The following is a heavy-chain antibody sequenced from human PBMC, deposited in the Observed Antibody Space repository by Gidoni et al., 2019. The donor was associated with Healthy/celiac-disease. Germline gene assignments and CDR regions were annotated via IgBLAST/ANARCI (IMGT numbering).Heavy chain of an antibody. CDR2: ISSSSSYI. CDR3: ARVASYYDFWSGPNWFDP. J-gene: IGHJ5*02. V-gene: IGHV3-21*01. Sequence: EVQLVESGGGLVKPGGSLRLSCAASGFTFSSYSMNWVRQAPGKGLEWVSSISSSSSYIYYADSVKGRFTISRDNAKNSLYLQMNSLRAEDTAVYYCARVASYYDFWSGPNWFDPWGQGTLVTVSS. CDR1: GFTFSSYS. D-gene: IGHD3-3*01.